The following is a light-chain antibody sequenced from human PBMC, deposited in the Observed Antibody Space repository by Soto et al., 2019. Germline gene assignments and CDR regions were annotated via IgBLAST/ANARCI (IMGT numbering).Light chain of an antibody. V-gene: IGKV3-11*01. CDR3: QQRSNWPIT. CDR1: RSVSSY. J-gene: IGKJ5*01. CDR2: DAS. Sequence: EIVLTQSPATLSLSPGERATLSCRARRSVSSYFAWYQQTPGQAPRLLIYDASNRATGIPARFSGSGSGTDFPLTISSLEPEDFAVYYCQQRSNWPITFGQGTLLEIK.